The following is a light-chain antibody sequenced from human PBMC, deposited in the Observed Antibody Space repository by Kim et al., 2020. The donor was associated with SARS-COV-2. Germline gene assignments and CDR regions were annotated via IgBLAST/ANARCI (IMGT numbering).Light chain of an antibody. J-gene: IGKJ4*01. Sequence: SLSPGARSTLSCRARHSISTYLSWYQHYPGQALSLVIDDASTTATGLPASFSGCGSGPDFTRTIISLVPDDFAVYYCQQRSNLPLTFGGGTKLEIK. CDR3: QQRSNLPLT. CDR2: DAS. CDR1: HSISTY. V-gene: IGKV3-11*01.